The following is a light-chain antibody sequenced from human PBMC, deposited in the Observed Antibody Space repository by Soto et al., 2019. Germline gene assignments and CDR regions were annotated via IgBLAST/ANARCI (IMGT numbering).Light chain of an antibody. CDR3: QQRSNWPPT. J-gene: IGKJ5*01. CDR2: GAS. CDR1: QSVTSSY. V-gene: IGKV3D-20*02. Sequence: EIVLTHSPGTLSLXPXXXXTXXXMASQSVTSSYIAWYQQKPGQAPRLLIYGASSRATGIPDRFSGSGSGTEFTLTISSLQSEDFAVYYCQQRSNWPPTFGQGTRLEIK.